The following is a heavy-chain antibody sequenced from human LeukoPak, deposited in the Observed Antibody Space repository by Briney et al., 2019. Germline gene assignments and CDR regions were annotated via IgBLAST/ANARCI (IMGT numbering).Heavy chain of an antibody. CDR2: ISSSGSTI. CDR3: ARSWGRVRGDHDY. Sequence: GXXLRLSCAASGFTFSSYEMNWVRQAPGKGVEWVSYISSSGSTIYYADSVKGRFTISRDNAKDSLYLQMNSLRAEDTAVYYCARSWGRVRGDHDYWGQGTLVTVSS. CDR1: GFTFSSYE. V-gene: IGHV3-48*03. D-gene: IGHD3-10*01. J-gene: IGHJ4*02.